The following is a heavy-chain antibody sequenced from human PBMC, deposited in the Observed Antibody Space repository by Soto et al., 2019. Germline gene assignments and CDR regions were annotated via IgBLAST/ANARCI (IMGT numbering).Heavy chain of an antibody. CDR2: ISAYNGNT. Sequence: QVPLVQSGAEVKKPGASVKVSCKASGYTFTSYGISWVRQAPGQGLEWKGWISAYNGNTNYAQKLQGRVTMTTDTSTSTAYMELRSLRSDDTAVYYCARVALYYDILTGYRPGAFDIWGQGTMVTVSS. V-gene: IGHV1-18*01. J-gene: IGHJ3*02. CDR1: GYTFTSYG. CDR3: ARVALYYDILTGYRPGAFDI. D-gene: IGHD3-9*01.